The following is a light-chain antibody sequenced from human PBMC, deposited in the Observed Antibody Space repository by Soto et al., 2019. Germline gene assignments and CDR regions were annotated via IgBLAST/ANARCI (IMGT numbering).Light chain of an antibody. CDR3: QQSYSTPQRT. CDR1: QSISSY. CDR2: AAS. Sequence: DIQMTQSPSSLSASVGDRVTITCRASQSISSYLNWYQQKPGKAPKLLIYAASSLQSGVPSRFSGSGGGTDFTLTISSMQPEDFETYYCQQSYSTPQRTFGGGTKVEIK. V-gene: IGKV1-39*01. J-gene: IGKJ4*01.